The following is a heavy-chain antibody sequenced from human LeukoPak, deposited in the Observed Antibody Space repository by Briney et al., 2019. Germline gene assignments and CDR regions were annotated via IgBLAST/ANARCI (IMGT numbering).Heavy chain of an antibody. J-gene: IGHJ4*02. D-gene: IGHD6-19*01. Sequence: GGSLRLSCAASGFTFSSYGMHWVRQAPGKGLEWVAVIWYDGSNKYYADYVKGRFTISRDNSKNTLYLQMNSLRAEDTAVYYCAKDSRQWLANYFDYWGQRTLVTVSS. CDR3: AKDSRQWLANYFDY. V-gene: IGHV3-33*06. CDR1: GFTFSSYG. CDR2: IWYDGSNK.